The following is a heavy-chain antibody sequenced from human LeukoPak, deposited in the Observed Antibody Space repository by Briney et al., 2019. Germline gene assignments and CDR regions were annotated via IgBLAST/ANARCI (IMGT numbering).Heavy chain of an antibody. J-gene: IGHJ1*01. CDR1: GYTFTGYY. V-gene: IGHV1-2*02. D-gene: IGHD4-11*01. CDR2: INPNSGGT. CDR3: ARTTTVTREYFQH. Sequence: ASVKVSCKASGYTFTGYYMHWVRQAPGQGLEWMGWINPNSGGTNYAQKFQGRVTITADKSTSTAYMELSSLRSEDTAVYYCARTTTVTREYFQHWGQGTLVTVSS.